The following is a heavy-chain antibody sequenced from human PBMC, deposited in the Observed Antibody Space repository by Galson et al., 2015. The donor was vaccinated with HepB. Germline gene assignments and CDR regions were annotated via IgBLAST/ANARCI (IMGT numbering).Heavy chain of an antibody. CDR2: IIPILGIA. Sequence: SVKVSCKASGGTFSSYTISWVRQAPGQGLEWMGRIIPILGIANYAQKFQGRVTITADKSTSTAYMELSSLRSEDTAVYYCARGLGYYYDSSGYYYWGQGTLVTVSS. V-gene: IGHV1-69*02. CDR3: ARGLGYYYDSSGYYY. D-gene: IGHD3-22*01. J-gene: IGHJ4*02. CDR1: GGTFSSYT.